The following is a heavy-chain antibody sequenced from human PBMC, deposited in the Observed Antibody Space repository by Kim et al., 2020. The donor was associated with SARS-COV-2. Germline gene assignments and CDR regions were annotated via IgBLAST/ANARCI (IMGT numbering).Heavy chain of an antibody. V-gene: IGHV1-69*13. J-gene: IGHJ5*02. Sequence: SVKVSCKASGGTFSSYAISWVRQAPGQGLEWMVGIIPIFGTANYAQKFQGRVTITADESTSTAYMELSSLRSEDTAVYYCASRSSIAARWYKNNRDLYNWFDPWGQGTLVTVSS. D-gene: IGHD6-6*01. CDR1: GGTFSSYA. CDR2: IIPIFGTA. CDR3: ASRSSIAARWYKNNRDLYNWFDP.